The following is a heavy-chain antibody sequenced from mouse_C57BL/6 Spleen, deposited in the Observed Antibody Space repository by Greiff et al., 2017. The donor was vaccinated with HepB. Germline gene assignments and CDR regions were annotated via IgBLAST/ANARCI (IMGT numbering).Heavy chain of an antibody. CDR3: TRGRADY. D-gene: IGHD3-3*01. CDR1: GYTFTDYE. V-gene: IGHV1-15*01. J-gene: IGHJ2*01. Sequence: VQLQESGAELVRPGASVTLSCKASGYTFTDYEMHWVKQTPVHGLEWIGAIDPETGGTAYNQKFKGKAILTADKSSSTAYMELRSLTSEDSAVYYCTRGRADYWGQGTTLTVSS. CDR2: IDPETGGT.